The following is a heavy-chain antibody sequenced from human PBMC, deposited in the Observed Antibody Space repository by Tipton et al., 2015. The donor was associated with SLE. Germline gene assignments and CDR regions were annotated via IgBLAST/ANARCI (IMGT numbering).Heavy chain of an antibody. V-gene: IGHV4-59*11. D-gene: IGHD3-9*01. Sequence: TLSLTCTVSGVFISSHYWSWIRQPPGKGLEWIGHIYYSGSTNYNPSLKSRVTISVDTSKNQFSRKLSSVTAADTAVYYCARGGILTGYYPWFDPWGQGTLVTVSS. J-gene: IGHJ5*02. CDR3: ARGGILTGYYPWFDP. CDR2: IYYSGST. CDR1: GVFISSHY.